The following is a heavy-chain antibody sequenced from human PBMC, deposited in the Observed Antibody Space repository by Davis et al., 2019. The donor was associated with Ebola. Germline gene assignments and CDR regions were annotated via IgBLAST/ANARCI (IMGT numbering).Heavy chain of an antibody. D-gene: IGHD1-1*01. J-gene: IGHJ4*02. Sequence: ASVQVSCKASGYTFTGYYMHWVRQAPGQGLEWMGRINPNSGGTNYAQKFQGRVTMTTDTSTSTAYMEVGSLRSDDTAVYYCARAQFPTTSDHWGQGTLVSVSS. V-gene: IGHV1-2*06. CDR3: ARAQFPTTSDH. CDR2: INPNSGGT. CDR1: GYTFTGYY.